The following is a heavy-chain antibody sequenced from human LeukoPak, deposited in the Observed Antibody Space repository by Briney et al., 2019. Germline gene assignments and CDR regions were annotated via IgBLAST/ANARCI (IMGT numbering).Heavy chain of an antibody. CDR2: IDTDGRTT. CDR3: VRDLAGADGY. Sequence: GGSLRLSCAASGFTFRRYWMHWVRQAPGKGLVWVSRIDTDGRTTNYAAYVKGRFTTSRDNAKDTRFLQMNGLRVEYTAVYYCVRDLAGADGYWGQGTLVTVSS. CDR1: GFTFRRYW. J-gene: IGHJ4*02. V-gene: IGHV3-74*01. D-gene: IGHD6-13*01.